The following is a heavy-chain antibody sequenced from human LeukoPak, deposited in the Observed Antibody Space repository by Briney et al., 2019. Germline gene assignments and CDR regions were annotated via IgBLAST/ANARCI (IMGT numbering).Heavy chain of an antibody. Sequence: PSQTLSLTCTVSGGSISSGDYYWSWIRQPPGKGLEWIGYIYCSGSTYYNPSLKSRVTISVDTSKNQFSLKLSSVTAADTAVYYCARETTVRLAGGWGYGSGSHPSHFDYWGQGALVTVSS. CDR1: GGSISSGDYY. CDR2: IYCSGST. CDR3: ARETTVRLAGGWGYGSGSHPSHFDY. J-gene: IGHJ4*02. V-gene: IGHV4-30-4*08. D-gene: IGHD3-10*01.